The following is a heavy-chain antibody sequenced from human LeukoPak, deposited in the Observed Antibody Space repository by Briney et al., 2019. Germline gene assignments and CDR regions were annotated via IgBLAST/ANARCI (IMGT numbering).Heavy chain of an antibody. CDR1: GFTFSESW. Sequence: GGALRLSCSASGFTFSESWMSWVRQAPGEGLEWGANMNEDGSERDYVDSVKGRFPNSRQNARKSWYLQMSSLRAEDTAVYYCATYTHWVAGDVWSQRTTVTVPS. CDR3: ATYTHWVAGDV. D-gene: IGHD3-16*01. V-gene: IGHV3-7*01. J-gene: IGHJ6*02. CDR2: MNEDGSER.